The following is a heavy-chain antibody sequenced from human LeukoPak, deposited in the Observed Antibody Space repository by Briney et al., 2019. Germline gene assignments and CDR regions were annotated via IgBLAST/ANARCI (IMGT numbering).Heavy chain of an antibody. V-gene: IGHV5-51*01. CDR1: GYSFTSYW. Sequence: GESLKISWKGSGYSFTSYWIVWVRQMPGKGLEGMGIIYPDDSDTRYSPSFQRQVTISADKSISTAYLQWISLKASDTAMYFSARRCYGGKDFDQWGQGTLVTVSS. CDR3: ARRCYGGKDFDQ. J-gene: IGHJ4*02. D-gene: IGHD4-23*01. CDR2: IYPDDSDT.